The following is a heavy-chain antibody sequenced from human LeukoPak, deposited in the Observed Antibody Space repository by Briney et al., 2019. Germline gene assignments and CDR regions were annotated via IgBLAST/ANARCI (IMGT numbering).Heavy chain of an antibody. CDR1: GFTFSSYS. Sequence: GGSLRLSCAASGFTFSSYSMNWVRQAPGKGLEWVSYISGSSGTIYYADSVKGRFTISRDNAKSSLYLQMNSLRAEDTAVYYCARRSEFGVLYYMDVWVKGTTVTVSS. D-gene: IGHD3-16*01. J-gene: IGHJ6*03. CDR3: ARRSEFGVLYYMDV. V-gene: IGHV3-48*01. CDR2: ISGSSGTI.